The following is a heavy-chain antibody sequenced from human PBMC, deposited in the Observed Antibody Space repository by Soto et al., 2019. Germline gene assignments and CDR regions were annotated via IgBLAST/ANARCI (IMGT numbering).Heavy chain of an antibody. Sequence: EVQLLESGGGLVQPGESLRLSCAASGFTFSSYAMSWVRQAPGKGLEWVSVISGSDDSTYYADSVKGRFTISRDNSKNTLYLQMNSLRAEDTAVYYCAKRSNSSTFDYWGQGTLVTVSS. V-gene: IGHV3-23*01. CDR1: GFTFSSYA. J-gene: IGHJ4*02. CDR3: AKRSNSSTFDY. CDR2: ISGSDDST. D-gene: IGHD6-6*01.